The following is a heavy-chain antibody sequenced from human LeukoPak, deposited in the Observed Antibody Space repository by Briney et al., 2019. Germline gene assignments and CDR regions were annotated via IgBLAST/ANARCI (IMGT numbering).Heavy chain of an antibody. V-gene: IGHV3-21*01. Sequence: PGGSLRLSCAASGFTFSSYSMNWVRQAPGKGLEWVSSISSSSSYIYYADSVKGRFTISRDNAKNSLYLQMNSLRAEDTAVYYCARGSRYYFDYWGQGTLVTVSS. CDR2: ISSSSSYI. J-gene: IGHJ4*02. CDR3: ARGSRYYFDY. D-gene: IGHD2-15*01. CDR1: GFTFSSYS.